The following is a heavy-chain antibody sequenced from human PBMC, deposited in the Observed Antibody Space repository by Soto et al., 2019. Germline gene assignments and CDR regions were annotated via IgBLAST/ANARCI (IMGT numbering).Heavy chain of an antibody. D-gene: IGHD1-26*01. Sequence: SETLSLTCTVSGGSISSYYWSWIRQPPGKGLEWIGYIYYSGSTNYNPSLKSRVTISVDTSKNQFSLKLSSVTAADTAVYYCARRKVGATRDPVKGYYYYYMDVWGKGTTVTVSS. J-gene: IGHJ6*03. CDR2: IYYSGST. V-gene: IGHV4-59*01. CDR3: ARRKVGATRDPVKGYYYYYMDV. CDR1: GGSISSYY.